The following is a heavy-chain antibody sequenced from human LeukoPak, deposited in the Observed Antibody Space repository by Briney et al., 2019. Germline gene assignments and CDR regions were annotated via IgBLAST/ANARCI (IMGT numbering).Heavy chain of an antibody. CDR3: ARHGEDNYGYAY. CDR2: INHGGST. D-gene: IGHD5-18*01. J-gene: IGHJ4*02. V-gene: IGHV4-34*01. Sequence: SETLSLTCAVYGGSFSGDFWSWIRQSPGKGLEWIGEINHGGSTTYNPSLQSRVTMSVDTSTNQISLKMTSVTAADTAVYYCARHGEDNYGYAYWGREPSSPSPQ. CDR1: GGSFSGDF.